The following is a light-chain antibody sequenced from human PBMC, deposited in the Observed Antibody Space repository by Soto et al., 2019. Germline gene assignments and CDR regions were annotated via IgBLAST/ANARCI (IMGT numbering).Light chain of an antibody. Sequence: EILMTQSPATLSVSPGERATLSCRASQSVSSNLAWYQQKPGQAPRLLFYGASTRATGIPARFSGSGSATECPLTISTPQSKDFAVYYWLQYNNLSRTFGQGTKGEFK. CDR1: QSVSSN. V-gene: IGKV3-15*01. CDR2: GAS. J-gene: IGKJ1*01. CDR3: LQYNNLSRT.